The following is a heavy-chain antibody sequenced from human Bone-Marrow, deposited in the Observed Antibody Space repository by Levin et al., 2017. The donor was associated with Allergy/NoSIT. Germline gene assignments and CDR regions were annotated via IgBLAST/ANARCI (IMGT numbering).Heavy chain of an antibody. CDR1: GFTFDNYG. CDR3: VREGRQVGHSTYDYYGLDV. D-gene: IGHD4-11*01. V-gene: IGHV3-33*01. CDR2: IWFDGSKT. J-gene: IGHJ6*02. Sequence: GGSLRLSCAASGFTFDNYGMHWVRQAPGKGLEWVADIWFDGSKTLYSDSVKGRFTISRDNSKNTLHLQMNSLRAEDTAVYFCVREGRQVGHSTYDYYGLDVWGQGTTVTVSS.